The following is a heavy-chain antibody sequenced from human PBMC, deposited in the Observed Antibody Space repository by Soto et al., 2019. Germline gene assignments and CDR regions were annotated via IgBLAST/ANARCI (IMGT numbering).Heavy chain of an antibody. CDR1: GFSLSNARMG. CDR2: IFSNDEK. CDR3: ARMMRYGGSGMDV. J-gene: IGHJ6*02. D-gene: IGHD2-15*01. V-gene: IGHV2-26*01. Sequence: QVTLKESGPVLVKPTETLTLTCTVSGFSLSNARMGVSWILHPPGKALEWLAHIFSNDEKSYSTSLKSRLTIYKDTSKSQVVLTMTNMDPVDTATYSCARMMRYGGSGMDVWGQGTTVTVSS.